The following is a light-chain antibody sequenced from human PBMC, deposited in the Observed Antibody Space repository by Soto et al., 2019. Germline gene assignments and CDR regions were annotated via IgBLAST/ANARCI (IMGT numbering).Light chain of an antibody. CDR2: DAS. V-gene: IGKV1-33*01. Sequence: DLHMTQSPSSLSASIGDRVTITCQTSQDINSVLNWYQHKPGKAPKLLIYDASNLEAGVPSRFSGGGSGTDFTFTISSLQPEDIATYYCQQYYNLALTFGGGTKVEIK. CDR1: QDINSV. CDR3: QQYYNLALT. J-gene: IGKJ4*01.